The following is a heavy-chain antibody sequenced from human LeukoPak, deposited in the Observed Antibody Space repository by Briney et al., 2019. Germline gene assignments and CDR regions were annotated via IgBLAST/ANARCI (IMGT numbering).Heavy chain of an antibody. CDR2: ISYDGGKK. CDR3: ARDRAWDYLDS. Sequence: GGSLRLSCVVSGFTLSSHGMHWVRQAPGKGLKWVAVISYDGGKKSYADSVKGRFTISRDNSKNTLYLQMDSLRVEDTAIYYCARDRAWDYLDSWDQGPLVTVSS. CDR1: GFTLSSHG. J-gene: IGHJ4*02. V-gene: IGHV3-30*03. D-gene: IGHD1-26*01.